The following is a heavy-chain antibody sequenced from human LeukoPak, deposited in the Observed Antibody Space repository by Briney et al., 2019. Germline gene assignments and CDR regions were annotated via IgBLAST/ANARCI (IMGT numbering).Heavy chain of an antibody. D-gene: IGHD4-17*01. V-gene: IGHV3-21*01. CDR3: ARVDYGDLYYFDY. Sequence: MSGGSLRLSCAASGFTFSSYSMNWVRQAPGKGLEWVSSISSSSSYIYYADSVKGRFTISRDNAKNSLYLQMNSLRAEDTAVYYCARVDYGDLYYFDYWGQGTLVTVSS. CDR2: ISSSSSYI. J-gene: IGHJ4*02. CDR1: GFTFSSYS.